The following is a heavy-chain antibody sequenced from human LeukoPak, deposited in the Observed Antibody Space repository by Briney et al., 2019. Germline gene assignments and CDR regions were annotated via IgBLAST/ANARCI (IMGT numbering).Heavy chain of an antibody. CDR3: ARDAWEVPYVSTYFDS. CDR1: GFSFSNSW. Sequence: GGSLRLSCAASGFSFSNSWMTWARQVPGKGLEWVANMKPDGREIYYVDSVKGRFTISRDNAKNSLYLQMNSLTAEDTAVYYCARDAWEVPYVSTYFDSWGQGTLVTVSS. D-gene: IGHD1-26*01. J-gene: IGHJ4*02. V-gene: IGHV3-7*01. CDR2: MKPDGREI.